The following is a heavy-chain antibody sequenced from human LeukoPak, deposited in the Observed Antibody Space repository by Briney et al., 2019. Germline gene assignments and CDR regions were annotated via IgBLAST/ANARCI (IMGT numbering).Heavy chain of an antibody. CDR1: GYTFTSYG. V-gene: IGHV1-18*01. CDR3: ARGPLWALVRFLEWSNGPYYFDY. CDR2: ISAYNGNT. Sequence: GASVKVSCKASGYTFTSYGIIWVRQAPGQGLEWMGWISAYNGNTNYAQKLQGRVTMTTDTFTSTAYMELRSLRSDDTAVYYCARGPLWALVRFLEWSNGPYYFDYWGQGTLVTVSS. J-gene: IGHJ4*02. D-gene: IGHD3-3*01.